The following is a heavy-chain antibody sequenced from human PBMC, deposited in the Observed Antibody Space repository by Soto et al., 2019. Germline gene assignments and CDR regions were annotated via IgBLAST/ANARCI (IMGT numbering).Heavy chain of an antibody. CDR2: IYPGDSYT. J-gene: IGHJ4*02. Sequence: PVESLKISCNASGYDFSSYWIGWVRQIPGKGLEWMGVIYPGDSYTRYSPSFQGQVTISVDKSISTASLQWSSLKASDSAVYYCARQGPHVLSAVDNWGKGNMVTVSA. D-gene: IGHD3-3*01. CDR1: GYDFSSYW. CDR3: ARQGPHVLSAVDN. V-gene: IGHV5-51*01.